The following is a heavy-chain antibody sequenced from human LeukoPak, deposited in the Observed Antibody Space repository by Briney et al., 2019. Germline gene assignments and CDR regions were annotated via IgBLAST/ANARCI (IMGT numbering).Heavy chain of an antibody. V-gene: IGHV1-18*01. J-gene: IGHJ4*02. CDR1: GYTLTSYG. CDR3: ARDPTWIAEYYFDY. D-gene: IGHD2-2*03. CDR2: ISAYNGNT. Sequence: GASVKVSCKASGYTLTSYGISWVRQAPGQGLEWMGWISAYNGNTNYAQKLQGRVTMTTDTSTSTAYMELRSLRSDDTAVYYCARDPTWIAEYYFDYWGQGTLVTVSS.